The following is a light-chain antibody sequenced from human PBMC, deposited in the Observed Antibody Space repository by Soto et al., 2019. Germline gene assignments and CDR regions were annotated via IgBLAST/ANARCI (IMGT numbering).Light chain of an antibody. V-gene: IGKV3-11*01. CDR1: QSVSSY. J-gene: IGKJ4*01. Sequence: EIVLTQSPATLSLSPGDRATLSCRASQSVSSYLAWYQQKPGQAPRLLIYAASNRAAGIPARFSGSGSGTDFTLTITSLEPEDFAVYYCQQRSNWPSTFGGGTKVEIK. CDR3: QQRSNWPST. CDR2: AAS.